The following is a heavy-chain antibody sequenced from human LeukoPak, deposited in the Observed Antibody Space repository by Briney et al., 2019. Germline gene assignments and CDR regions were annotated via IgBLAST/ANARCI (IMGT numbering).Heavy chain of an antibody. J-gene: IGHJ4*02. CDR3: ARGLGGSGSYITDFDY. CDR1: GYTFTRYD. D-gene: IGHD3-10*01. Sequence: ASVKVSCKASGYTFTRYDINWVRQATGQGLEWMGWMNPNSGNTGYAQKFQGRVTITRNTSISTAYMELSSLRSEDTAVYYCARGLGGSGSYITDFDYWGQGTLVTVSS. CDR2: MNPNSGNT. V-gene: IGHV1-8*03.